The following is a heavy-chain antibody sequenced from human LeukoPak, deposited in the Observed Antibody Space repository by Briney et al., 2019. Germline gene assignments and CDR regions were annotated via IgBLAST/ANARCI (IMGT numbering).Heavy chain of an antibody. CDR3: ARATLYQQLGPLDAFDI. D-gene: IGHD6-13*01. V-gene: IGHV4-4*07. CDR1: GGSISSYY. J-gene: IGHJ3*02. Sequence: PSETLSLTCTVSGGSISSYYWSWIRQPAGKGLEWIGRIYTSGSTNYNPSLKSRVTMSVDTSKNQFSLKLSSVTAADTAVYHCARATLYQQLGPLDAFDIWGQGTMVTVSS. CDR2: IYTSGST.